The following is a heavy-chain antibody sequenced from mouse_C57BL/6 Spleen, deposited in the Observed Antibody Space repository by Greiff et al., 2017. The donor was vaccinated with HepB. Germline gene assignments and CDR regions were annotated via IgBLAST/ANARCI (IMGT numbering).Heavy chain of an antibody. CDR2: INPGSGGT. CDR3: ARETAQATFFDY. V-gene: IGHV1-54*01. Sequence: QVQLQQSGAELVRPGPSVKVSCKASGYAFTNYLIEWVKQRPGQGLEWIGVINPGSGGTNYNEKFKGKATLTADKSSSTAYMQLSSLTSEDSAVYFWARETAQATFFDYWGQGTTLTVSS. CDR1: GYAFTNYL. J-gene: IGHJ2*01. D-gene: IGHD3-2*02.